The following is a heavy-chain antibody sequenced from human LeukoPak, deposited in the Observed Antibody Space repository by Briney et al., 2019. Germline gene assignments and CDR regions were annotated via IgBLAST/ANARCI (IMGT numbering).Heavy chain of an antibody. Sequence: SETLSLTCTVSGGSISSFYPSWIRQAAGKGLEWIGRIHATGSTNYNPSLKSRVTMSVDTSKNQFSLKLSSVTAADTAVYYCARIYCSGGSCYYFDYWGQGTLVTVSS. D-gene: IGHD2-15*01. V-gene: IGHV4-4*07. J-gene: IGHJ4*02. CDR2: IHATGST. CDR3: ARIYCSGGSCYYFDY. CDR1: GGSISSFY.